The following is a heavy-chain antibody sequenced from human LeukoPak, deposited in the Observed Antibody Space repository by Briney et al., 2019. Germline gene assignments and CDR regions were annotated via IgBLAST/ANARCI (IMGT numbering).Heavy chain of an antibody. D-gene: IGHD1-14*01. CDR2: FNPEDGEK. CDR3: ETDLTGTRGS. V-gene: IGHV1-24*01. Sequence: ASVKVSCKLSGYTLTDLSLHWVRQAPGKGLEWMGGFNPEDGEKNYAQKFQGRVTMAEDTSTDTAYMELGSLRCEDTDVYYCETDLTGTRGSWGQGTLVTVSS. CDR1: GYTLTDLS. J-gene: IGHJ5*02.